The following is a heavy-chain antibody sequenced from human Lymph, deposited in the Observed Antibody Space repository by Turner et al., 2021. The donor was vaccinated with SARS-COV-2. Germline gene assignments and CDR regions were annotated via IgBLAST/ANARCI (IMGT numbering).Heavy chain of an antibody. J-gene: IGHJ5*02. CDR1: GGSMNSNY. Sequence: VQLQESGPRLVRPLETLSLTCTVPGGSMNSNYWSWIRQPPGKRLEWIGYIYYRGSTNYNPSLESRVTISVDTSRNQFSLNLTAVTAADTAIYYCARETVNNWVDPWGQGTLVTVSS. CDR3: ARETVNNWVDP. CDR2: IYYRGST. D-gene: IGHD2-21*02. V-gene: IGHV4-59*01.